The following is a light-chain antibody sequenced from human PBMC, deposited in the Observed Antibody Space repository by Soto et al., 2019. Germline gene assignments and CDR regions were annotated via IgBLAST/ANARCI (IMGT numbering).Light chain of an antibody. CDR1: NGVSSNY. CDR3: QQYGSSPPP. V-gene: IGKV3-20*01. J-gene: IGKJ1*01. CDR2: GAS. Sequence: EIVLTQGPGTLSLSPAERASLSCRASNGVSSNYLAWYQRKTGLAPRLPIYGASSRALDIPNKFSGSESGTDCTLTITRLEPDHFAVYSCQQYGSSPPPFGQGVTVVI.